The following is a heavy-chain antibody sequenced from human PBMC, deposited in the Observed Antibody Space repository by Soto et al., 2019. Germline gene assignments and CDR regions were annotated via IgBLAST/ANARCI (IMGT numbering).Heavy chain of an antibody. CDR1: GFTFSSYA. V-gene: IGHV3-30-3*01. Sequence: QVQLVESGGGVVQPGRSLRLSCAASGFTFSSYAMHCVRQAPGKGLEWVAVISYDGSNKYYADSVKGRFTISRDNAKNTLYLQMNSLRAEDTAEYYCARETSTTVFDYWGQGTLVTVSS. J-gene: IGHJ4*02. CDR3: ARETSTTVFDY. D-gene: IGHD4-17*01. CDR2: ISYDGSNK.